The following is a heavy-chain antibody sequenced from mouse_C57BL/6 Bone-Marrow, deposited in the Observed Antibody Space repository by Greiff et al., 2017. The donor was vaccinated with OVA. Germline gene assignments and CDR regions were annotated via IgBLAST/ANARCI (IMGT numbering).Heavy chain of an antibody. V-gene: IGHV1-42*01. CDR3: ARAYYLDY. J-gene: IGHJ2*01. CDR1: GYSFTGYY. CDR2: INPSTGGT. Sequence: VQLPQSGPELVKPGASVKISCKASGYSFTGYYMNWVKQSPEKSLEWIGEINPSTGGTTYNQKFKAKATLTVDKSSSTAYMQLKSLTSEDSAVYYCARAYYLDYWGQGTTLTVSS.